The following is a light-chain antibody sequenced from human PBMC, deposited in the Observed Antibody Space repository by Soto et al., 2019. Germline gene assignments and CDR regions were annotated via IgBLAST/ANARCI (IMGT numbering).Light chain of an antibody. J-gene: IGKJ2*01. CDR3: QHYDGSPRT. CDR2: GVF. V-gene: IGKV3-20*01. CDR1: QSVGDNF. Sequence: TVLTQSPGTVSLSPGERATLSCRTSQSVGDNFLAWYQQKPGQAPRLLIYGVFNRATGIPARFSGSGSGTDFTLTLSGLEPEDSAVYYCQHYDGSPRTFGQGTKVEIK.